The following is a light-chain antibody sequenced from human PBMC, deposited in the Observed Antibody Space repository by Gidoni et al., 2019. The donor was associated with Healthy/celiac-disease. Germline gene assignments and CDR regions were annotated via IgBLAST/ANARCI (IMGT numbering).Light chain of an antibody. CDR3: QQYNSYPWT. CDR1: QSISSW. Sequence: DIQLTQSPSTLSDPVGDRVTITCRASQSISSWLAWYQQKPGKAPKLLIYKASSLEIGVPSRFSGSGSGTEFTLTISSLQPDDFATYYCQQYNSYPWTFGQGTKVEIK. J-gene: IGKJ1*01. V-gene: IGKV1-5*03. CDR2: KAS.